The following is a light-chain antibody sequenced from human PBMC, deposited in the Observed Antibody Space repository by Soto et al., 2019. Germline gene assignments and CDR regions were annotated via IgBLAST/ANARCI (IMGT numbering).Light chain of an antibody. Sequence: EIVMTESPATLSVSPGERATLSSRASQSVSSNLAWFQQKPGQAPRLLIYGASSRATGIPARFSGSGSVTECTLTISSLQSEDFSVYYGQHYNSWARTFGKGNKVEIK. J-gene: IGKJ1*01. CDR3: QHYNSWART. CDR1: QSVSSN. CDR2: GAS. V-gene: IGKV3-15*01.